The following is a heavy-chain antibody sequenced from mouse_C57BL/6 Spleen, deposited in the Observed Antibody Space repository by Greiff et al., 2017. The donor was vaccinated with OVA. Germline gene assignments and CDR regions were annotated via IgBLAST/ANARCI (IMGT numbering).Heavy chain of an antibody. J-gene: IGHJ3*01. V-gene: IGHV1-55*01. CDR3: ARMTAQATWFAY. D-gene: IGHD3-2*02. CDR2: IYPGSGST. Sequence: VQLQQSGAELVKPGASVKMSCKASGYTFTSYWITWVKQRPGQGLEWIGDIYPGSGSTNYNEKFKSKATLTVDTSSSTAYMQLSSLTSEDSAVYYCARMTAQATWFAYWGQGTLVTVSA. CDR1: GYTFTSYW.